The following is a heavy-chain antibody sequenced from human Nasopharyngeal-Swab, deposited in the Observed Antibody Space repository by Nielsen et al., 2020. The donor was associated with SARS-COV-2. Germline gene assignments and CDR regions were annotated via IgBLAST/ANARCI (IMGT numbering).Heavy chain of an antibody. J-gene: IGHJ4*02. D-gene: IGHD5-18*01. CDR2: ISSSGSTI. V-gene: IGHV3-48*03. Sequence: GGSLRLPCAASGFTFSSYEMNWVRQAPGKGLEWVSYISSSGSTIYYADSVKGRFTISRDNAKNSLYLQMNSLRAEDTAVYYCARGYSYVDYWGQGTLVTVSS. CDR1: GFTFSSYE. CDR3: ARGYSYVDY.